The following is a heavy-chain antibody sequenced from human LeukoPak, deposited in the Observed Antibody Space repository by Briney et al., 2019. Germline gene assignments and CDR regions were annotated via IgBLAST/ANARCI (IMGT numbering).Heavy chain of an antibody. J-gene: IGHJ4*02. CDR2: ISGSGGST. CDR1: GFTFSSYA. D-gene: IGHD3-22*01. V-gene: IGHV3-23*01. CDR3: ARDQGSSGYVGYFDY. Sequence: PGGSLRLSCAASGFTFSSYAMNWVRQAPGKGLEWVSGISGSGGSTYYADSVKGRFTISRDNSKNTLYLQMNSLRAEDTAVCYCARDQGSSGYVGYFDYWGQGTLVTVSS.